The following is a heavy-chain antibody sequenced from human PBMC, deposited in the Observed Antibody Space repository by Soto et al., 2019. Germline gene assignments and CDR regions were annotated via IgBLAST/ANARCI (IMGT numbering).Heavy chain of an antibody. V-gene: IGHV4-59*08. Sequence: SETLSLTCTVSGGSISSYYWSWIRQPPGKGLEWIGYIYYSGSTNYNPSLKSRVTISVDTSKNQFSLRLSSVTAADTAVYYCARITIFGMVVAYWGQGTLVTVSS. CDR1: GGSISSYY. D-gene: IGHD3-3*01. J-gene: IGHJ4*02. CDR2: IYYSGST. CDR3: ARITIFGMVVAY.